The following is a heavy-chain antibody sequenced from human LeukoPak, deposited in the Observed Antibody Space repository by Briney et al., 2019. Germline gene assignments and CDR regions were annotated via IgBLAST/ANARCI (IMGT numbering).Heavy chain of an antibody. J-gene: IGHJ4*02. Sequence: GGSLRLSCAASGFTFSSYEMNWVRQAPGKGLEWVSAISGSGGSTYYADSVKGRFTISRDNSKNTLYLQMNSLRAEDTAVYYCAKYGYNVPDYWGQGTLVTVSS. V-gene: IGHV3-23*01. D-gene: IGHD5-24*01. CDR2: ISGSGGST. CDR3: AKYGYNVPDY. CDR1: GFTFSSYE.